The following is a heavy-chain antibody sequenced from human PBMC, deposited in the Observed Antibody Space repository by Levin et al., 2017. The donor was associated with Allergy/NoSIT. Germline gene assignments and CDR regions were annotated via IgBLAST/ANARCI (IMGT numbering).Heavy chain of an antibody. V-gene: IGHV3-23*01. D-gene: IGHD1-26*01. CDR2: ISASGGHT. J-gene: IGHJ4*02. CDR3: AKDRATTAVDSHD. CDR1: GFTFSNYA. Sequence: PEASVKVSCAASGFTFSNYAMSWVRQAPGKGLEWVSAISASGGHTYYADSVKGRFTISRDNSKNTVYLQMNSLRADDTGLYYCAKDRATTAVDSHDWGQGTLVTVSS.